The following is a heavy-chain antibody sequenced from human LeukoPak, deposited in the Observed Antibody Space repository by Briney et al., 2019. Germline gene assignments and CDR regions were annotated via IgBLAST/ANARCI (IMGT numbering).Heavy chain of an antibody. J-gene: IGHJ4*02. CDR2: TYYTSKWYI. V-gene: IGHV6-1*01. CDR1: GDSVSSNSVA. D-gene: IGHD1/OR15-1a*01. Sequence: SQTLSLTCAVSGDSVSSNSVAWNWIRQTPLRGLEWLGRTYYTSKWYIEYAESVRGRITINADTSKNQFSLQLSSVSPDDTALYYCAREREHSFDYWGQGTLVTVSS. CDR3: AREREHSFDY.